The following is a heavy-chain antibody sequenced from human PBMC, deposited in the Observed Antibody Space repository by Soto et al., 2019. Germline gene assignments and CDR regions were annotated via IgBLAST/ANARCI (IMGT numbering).Heavy chain of an antibody. CDR3: ARDLDSTINQLLYPTLSYGMDV. D-gene: IGHD2-2*02. J-gene: IGHJ6*02. Sequence: GSLRLSCAASGFTFSSYSMNWVRQAPGKGLEWVSSISSSSSYIYYADSVKGRFTISRDNAKNSLYLQMNSLRAEDTAVYYCARDLDSTINQLLYPTLSYGMDVWGQGTTVTVSS. V-gene: IGHV3-21*01. CDR2: ISSSSSYI. CDR1: GFTFSSYS.